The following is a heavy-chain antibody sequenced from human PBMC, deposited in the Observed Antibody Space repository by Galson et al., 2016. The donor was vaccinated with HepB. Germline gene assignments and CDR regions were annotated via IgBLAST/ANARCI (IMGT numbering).Heavy chain of an antibody. CDR3: ARHVGVPGTRGFDY. D-gene: IGHD2-2*01. CDR2: IYHSGTA. V-gene: IGHV4-4*02. Sequence: GLEWIGEIYHSGTANYSPSLESRGTMSLDKSKNQISLKVTSVTAADTAVYYCARHVGVPGTRGFDYWGQGTLVTVSS. J-gene: IGHJ4*02.